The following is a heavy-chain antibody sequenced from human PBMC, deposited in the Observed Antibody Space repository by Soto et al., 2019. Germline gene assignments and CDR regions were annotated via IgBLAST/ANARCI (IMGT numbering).Heavy chain of an antibody. Sequence: QVQLQESGPGLVKPSQTLSLTCTVSGGSISSGGYYWSWIRQHPGKGLEWIGYIYYSGSTYYNPSIKIRVTISVDTSKNQFSLKLSSVTAADTAVYYCAREDGHFWSGNAFDIWGQGTMVTVSS. J-gene: IGHJ3*02. CDR1: GGSISSGGYY. CDR3: AREDGHFWSGNAFDI. D-gene: IGHD3-3*02. V-gene: IGHV4-31*03. CDR2: IYYSGST.